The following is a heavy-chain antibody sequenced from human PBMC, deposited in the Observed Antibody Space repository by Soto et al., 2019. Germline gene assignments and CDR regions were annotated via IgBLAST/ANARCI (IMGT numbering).Heavy chain of an antibody. CDR2: ISAYNGNT. V-gene: IGHV1-18*04. J-gene: IGHJ6*02. Sequence: ASVKVSCKASGYTFTSYGISWVRQAPGQGLEWMGWISAYNGNTNYAQKLQGRVTMTTDTFTSTAYMELRSLRSDDTAVYYCARCVDSSSGYYYYYGMDVWGQGTTVTVSS. CDR1: GYTFTSYG. D-gene: IGHD6-6*01. CDR3: ARCVDSSSGYYYYYGMDV.